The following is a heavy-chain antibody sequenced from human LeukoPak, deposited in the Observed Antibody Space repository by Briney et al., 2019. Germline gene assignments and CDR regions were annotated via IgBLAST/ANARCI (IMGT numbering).Heavy chain of an antibody. J-gene: IGHJ4*02. CDR3: ARLPLGAFGEVLNFDS. CDR1: GGSISSSSYY. CDR2: IYYSGST. Sequence: SETLSLTCTVSGGSISSSSYYWGWIRQPPGKGLEWIGSIYYSGSTYYNPALKSRVAISIDTSKNQFSLKVKSVTAADTAVYYCARLPLGAFGEVLNFDSWGQGTQVTVSS. D-gene: IGHD3-10*01. V-gene: IGHV4-39*07.